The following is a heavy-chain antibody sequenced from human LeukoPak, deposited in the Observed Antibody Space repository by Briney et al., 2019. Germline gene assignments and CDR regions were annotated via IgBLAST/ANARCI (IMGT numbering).Heavy chain of an antibody. CDR3: ARGSNSWSKPFDF. CDR2: ISSSSSYT. V-gene: IGHV3-11*06. J-gene: IGHJ4*02. Sequence: GGSLRLSCAASGFTFSDYYMSWLRQAPGKGLEWVSDISSSSSYTNYADSVKGRFTISRDNAKNSLFLQMNSLRAEDTAVYYCARGSNSWSKPFDFWGQGALVTVSS. CDR1: GFTFSDYY. D-gene: IGHD6-13*01.